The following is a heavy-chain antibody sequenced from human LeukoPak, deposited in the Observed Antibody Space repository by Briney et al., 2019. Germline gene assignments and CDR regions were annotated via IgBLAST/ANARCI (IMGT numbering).Heavy chain of an antibody. D-gene: IGHD3-10*01. Sequence: GGSLRLSCVTSGVTSSGAWMAWVRQAPGKGLEWIGRITSKTNGETTYYAAPVKGRFIISRDDSKSMLYLQMNSLKIEDTALYYCTTDLRSWGQGTLVTVSS. CDR1: GVTSSGAW. V-gene: IGHV3-15*01. CDR2: ITSKTNGETT. CDR3: TTDLRS. J-gene: IGHJ5*02.